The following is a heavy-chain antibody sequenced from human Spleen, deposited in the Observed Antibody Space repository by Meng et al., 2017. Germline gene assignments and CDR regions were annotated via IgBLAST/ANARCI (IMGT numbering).Heavy chain of an antibody. J-gene: IGHJ4*02. V-gene: IGHV3-11*01. Sequence: GGSLRLSCAASGFTFSDYYMSWIRQAPGKGLEWVSYISSSGSTIYYADSVKGRFTISRDNSKNTLYLQMNSLRAEDTAVYYCVITVDSLSGGRVKRGGKFDYWGQGTLVTVSS. CDR1: GFTFSDYY. D-gene: IGHD1-20*01. CDR3: VITVDSLSGGRVKRGGKFDY. CDR2: ISSSGSTI.